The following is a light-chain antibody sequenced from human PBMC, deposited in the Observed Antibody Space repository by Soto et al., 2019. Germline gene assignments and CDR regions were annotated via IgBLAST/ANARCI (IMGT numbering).Light chain of an antibody. CDR3: QQYGTT. Sequence: EKVLTQSPGTLSLSPEERATLSCRARQSVSSSYLAWYQQKPGQAPRLLIYGASSRATGIPDRFSGSGSGTDFTLTISRLEPEDFAVYYCQQYGTTFGQGTKVDNK. J-gene: IGKJ1*01. V-gene: IGKV3-20*01. CDR1: QSVSSSY. CDR2: GAS.